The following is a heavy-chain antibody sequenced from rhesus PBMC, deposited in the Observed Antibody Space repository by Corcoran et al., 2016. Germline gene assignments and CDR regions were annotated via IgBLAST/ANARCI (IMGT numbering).Heavy chain of an antibody. CDR2: VSSGGGSP. CDR3: AKETGVMTHFADFEF. Sequence: EVQLVESGGGLVQPGGSLRLSCAASGFTFSNYNLYWVRRAPGKVLAWSSKVSSGGGSPCKTDYGKGRFTLTRSNSKNALSRQMTSLGAEDTAVYYCAKETGVMTHFADFEFWGQGALVTVSS. J-gene: IGHJ1*01. V-gene: IGHV3S25*01. CDR1: GFTFSNYN. D-gene: IGHD3-34*01.